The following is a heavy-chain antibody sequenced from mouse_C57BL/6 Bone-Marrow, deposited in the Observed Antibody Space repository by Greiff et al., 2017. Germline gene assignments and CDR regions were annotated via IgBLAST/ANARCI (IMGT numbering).Heavy chain of an antibody. CDR2: IYPGSGNT. V-gene: IGHV1-76*01. CDR3: ARAVTTVDYFDY. D-gene: IGHD1-1*01. J-gene: IGHJ2*01. Sequence: QVQLQQSGAELVRPGASVKLSCKASGYTFTDYYINRVKQRPGQGLEWIARIYPGSGNTYYNEKFKGKATLTAEKSSSTAYMQLSSLTSEDSAVYFCARAVTTVDYFDYWGQGTTLTVSS. CDR1: GYTFTDYY.